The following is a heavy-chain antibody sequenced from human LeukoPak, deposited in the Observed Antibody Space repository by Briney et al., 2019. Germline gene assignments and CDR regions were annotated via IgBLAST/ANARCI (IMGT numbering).Heavy chain of an antibody. Sequence: PSETLSLTCTVSGGSISSGFYYWSWIRQPAGTGLEWIGRIYTLGSTNYNPSLKSRVTISVDTSKNQFSLKLSSVTAADTAVYYCARELRYDNSDSGAFWGQGTVVTVSS. J-gene: IGHJ3*01. CDR2: IYTLGST. CDR3: ARELRYDNSDSGAF. V-gene: IGHV4-61*02. CDR1: GGSISSGFYY. D-gene: IGHD3-22*01.